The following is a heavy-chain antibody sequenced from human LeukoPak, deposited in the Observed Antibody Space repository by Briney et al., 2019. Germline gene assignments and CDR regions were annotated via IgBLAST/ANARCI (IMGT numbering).Heavy chain of an antibody. CDR1: GYTFSSYA. V-gene: IGHV7-4-1*02. J-gene: IGHJ3*02. CDR2: INTNTGNP. D-gene: IGHD1-1*01. Sequence: GASVKVSCKASGYTFSSYAMNWVRQAPGQGLGWMGWINTNTGNPTYAQGFTGRFVFSLDTSVSATYLQISSLKAEDTAVYYCARGRWDWNDAFDIWGQGTMVTVSS. CDR3: ARGRWDWNDAFDI.